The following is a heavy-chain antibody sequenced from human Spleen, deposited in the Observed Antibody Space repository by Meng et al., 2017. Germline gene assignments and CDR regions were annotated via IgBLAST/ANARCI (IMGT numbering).Heavy chain of an antibody. CDR3: ARDEDISAAGKLFGDY. J-gene: IGHJ4*02. CDR2: IDPKSGDT. D-gene: IGHD6-13*01. V-gene: IGHV1-2*06. Sequence: QLGQSGAGVKNPGALVKVSCKPSGYNFPDYWLHWVRRAPGQGLEWMGRIDPKSGDTHYAQRFQGRVTMTGDTSISTAYMELSGLRSDDTAMYYCARDEDISAAGKLFGDYWGQGTLVTVSS. CDR1: GYNFPDYW.